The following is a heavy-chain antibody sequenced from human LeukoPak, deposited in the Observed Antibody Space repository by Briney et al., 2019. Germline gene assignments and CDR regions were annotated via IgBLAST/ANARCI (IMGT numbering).Heavy chain of an antibody. CDR1: GVTFSDYC. Sequence: SETLSLSCAGSGVTFSDYCLRWIRQPPGKGLEWIGEINHPGSTNYNPSLKSRVTISVDTSKNQLSLELTSVTAADTAVYYCASRKMTISRKWIVVPGPIDYWGQGTLVTVSS. D-gene: IGHD3-22*01. CDR3: ASRKMTISRKWIVVPGPIDY. V-gene: IGHV4-34*01. CDR2: INHPGST. J-gene: IGHJ4*02.